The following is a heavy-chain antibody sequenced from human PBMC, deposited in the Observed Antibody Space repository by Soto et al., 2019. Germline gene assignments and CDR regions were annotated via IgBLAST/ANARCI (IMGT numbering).Heavy chain of an antibody. D-gene: IGHD3-16*01. Sequence: QVQLPESGPGLFKPSETLSLTCSDSGGSVNAGNFYWNWIRQSPGQGLEWIGYIHHSGISNNNPSHLSQVTISVYTSKNESALKLNSENAADTAVYYCARCITMGALPSHFLRWGQVTHVTVSS. CDR3: ARCITMGALPSHFLR. CDR2: IHHSGIS. V-gene: IGHV4-61*01. CDR1: GGSVNAGNFY. J-gene: IGHJ4*02.